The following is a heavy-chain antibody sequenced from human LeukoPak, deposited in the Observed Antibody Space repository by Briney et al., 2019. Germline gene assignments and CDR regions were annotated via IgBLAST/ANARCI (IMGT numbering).Heavy chain of an antibody. J-gene: IGHJ4*02. CDR2: ISRSISDI. D-gene: IGHD2-2*02. CDR1: GLTFRSYS. Sequence: GRSVTLSCAPSGLTFRSYSMKWVRHAPRGWSEWVSSISRSISDIYYADSVKGRFTLSRDNAKNSLCLQMNSLRAENTGVYYCASGYCSSTSCYSLAEDFDYWGQGTLVTVSS. V-gene: IGHV3-21*01. CDR3: ASGYCSSTSCYSLAEDFDY.